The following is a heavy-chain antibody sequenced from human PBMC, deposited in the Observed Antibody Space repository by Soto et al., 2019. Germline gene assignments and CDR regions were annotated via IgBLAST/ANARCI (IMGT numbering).Heavy chain of an antibody. Sequence: SETLSLTCTVSGGSISSGDYYWSWIRQPPGKGLEWIGYIYYSGSTYYNPSLKSRVTISVDTSKNQFSLKLSSVTAADTAVYYCARAEYYDSSGYSPGAFDIWGQGTMVT. J-gene: IGHJ3*02. CDR2: IYYSGST. D-gene: IGHD3-22*01. V-gene: IGHV4-30-4*01. CDR3: ARAEYYDSSGYSPGAFDI. CDR1: GGSISSGDYY.